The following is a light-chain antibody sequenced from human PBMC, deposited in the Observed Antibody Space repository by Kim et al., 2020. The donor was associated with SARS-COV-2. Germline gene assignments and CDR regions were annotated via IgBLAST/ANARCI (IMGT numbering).Light chain of an antibody. CDR1: QSVSSY. Sequence: EIVLTQSPATLSLSPGERATLSCRASQSVSSYLAWYQQKPGQAPRLLIYDASNRATGIPARFSGSGSGTDFTLTISSLEPEDFAVYYCKQRSNWPRTCGQGTKLEIK. CDR2: DAS. J-gene: IGKJ2*01. CDR3: KQRSNWPRT. V-gene: IGKV3-11*01.